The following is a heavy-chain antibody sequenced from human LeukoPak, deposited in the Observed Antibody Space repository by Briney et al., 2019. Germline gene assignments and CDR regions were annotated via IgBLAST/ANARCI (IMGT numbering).Heavy chain of an antibody. CDR1: GFTFSSYS. D-gene: IGHD3-22*01. Sequence: GGSLRLSCAASGFTFSSYSMNWVRQAPGKGLEWVSSISSSSSYIYYADSVKGRFTISRDNAKNSLYLQMNSLRAEDTAVYYCTRGPYDSSGYYYVVYFQHWGQGTLVTVSS. V-gene: IGHV3-21*01. CDR3: TRGPYDSSGYYYVVYFQH. CDR2: ISSSSSYI. J-gene: IGHJ1*01.